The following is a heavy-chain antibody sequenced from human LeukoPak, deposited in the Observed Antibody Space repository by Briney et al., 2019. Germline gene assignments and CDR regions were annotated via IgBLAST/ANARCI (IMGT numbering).Heavy chain of an antibody. J-gene: IGHJ4*02. Sequence: ASVKVSCKASGYTFTGYYMHWVRQAPGQGLEWMGWINPSGGSTSYAQKFQGRVTMTRDTSTSTVYMELSSLRSEDTAVYYCARDPPSGGGDWLPFDYWGQGTLVTVSS. CDR3: ARDPPSGGGDWLPFDY. V-gene: IGHV1-46*01. CDR1: GYTFTGYY. CDR2: INPSGGST. D-gene: IGHD2-21*02.